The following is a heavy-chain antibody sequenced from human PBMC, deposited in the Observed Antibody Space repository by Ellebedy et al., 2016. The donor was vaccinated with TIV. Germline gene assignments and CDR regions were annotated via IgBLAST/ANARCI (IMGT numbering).Heavy chain of an antibody. V-gene: IGHV3-30-3*01. CDR3: ARAPGYYDSSGYTAGYY. CDR1: GFTLSSYA. D-gene: IGHD3-22*01. CDR2: ISYDGSNK. Sequence: GGSLRLXXAVYGFTLSSYAMHWVRQAPGKGLEWVAVISYDGSNKYYADSVKGRFTISRDNSKNTLYLQMNSLRAEDTAVYYCARAPGYYDSSGYTAGYYWGQGTLVTVSS. J-gene: IGHJ4*02.